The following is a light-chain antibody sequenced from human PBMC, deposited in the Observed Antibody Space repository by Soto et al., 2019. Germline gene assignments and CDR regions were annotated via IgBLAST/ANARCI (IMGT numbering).Light chain of an antibody. V-gene: IGLV2-14*01. J-gene: IGLJ2*01. CDR1: GSDVGGYNY. CDR3: SSYTSASTPLV. Sequence: QSALTQPASVSGSPGQSITISCTGTGSDVGGYNYVSWYQQHPGKAPKVMIYDVSNRPSGVSNRFSGSKSGNTASLTISGFQAEDEADYYCSSYTSASTPLVFGGGPKLTVL. CDR2: DVS.